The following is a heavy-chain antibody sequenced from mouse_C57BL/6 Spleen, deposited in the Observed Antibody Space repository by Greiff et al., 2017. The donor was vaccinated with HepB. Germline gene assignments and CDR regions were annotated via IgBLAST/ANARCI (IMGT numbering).Heavy chain of an antibody. Sequence: QVQLQQSGAELVRPGASVKMSCKASGYTFTSYNMHWVKQTPRQGLEWIGDIYPGDGDTSYNQKFKGKATLTVDKSSSTAYMQLSSLTSEDSAVYFYASGVRPWFADWGQGTLVTVSA. J-gene: IGHJ3*01. CDR2: IYPGDGDT. CDR3: ASGVRPWFAD. D-gene: IGHD5-1*01. CDR1: GYTFTSYN. V-gene: IGHV1-12*01.